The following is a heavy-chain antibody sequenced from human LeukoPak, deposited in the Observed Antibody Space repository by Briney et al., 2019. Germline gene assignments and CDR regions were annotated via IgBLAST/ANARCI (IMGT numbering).Heavy chain of an antibody. CDR3: ARGDYDSSGYYFDY. CDR2: IYTSGST. V-gene: IGHV4-4*07. J-gene: IGHJ4*02. Sequence: ASETLSLTCTVSGGSISSYYWSLIRQPAGKGLEWIGRIYTSGSTNYNPSLKSRVTMSVDTSKNQFSLKLSSVTAADTAVYYCARGDYDSSGYYFDYWGQGTLVTVSS. D-gene: IGHD3-22*01. CDR1: GGSISSYY.